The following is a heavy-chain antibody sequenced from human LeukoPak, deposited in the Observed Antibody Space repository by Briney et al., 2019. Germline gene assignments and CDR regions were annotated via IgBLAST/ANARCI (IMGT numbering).Heavy chain of an antibody. CDR2: ITGSGGST. V-gene: IGHV3-23*01. CDR1: GFTFSSYG. CDR3: ANDLGWIQLYLG. D-gene: IGHD5-24*01. J-gene: IGHJ4*02. Sequence: GGSLRLSCAASGFTFSSYGMHWVRQAPGKGLEWVSGITGSGGSTCYADSVKGRFTISRDNSKNTLYLQMNSLRAEDTAVYYCANDLGWIQLYLGRGQGTLVTVSS.